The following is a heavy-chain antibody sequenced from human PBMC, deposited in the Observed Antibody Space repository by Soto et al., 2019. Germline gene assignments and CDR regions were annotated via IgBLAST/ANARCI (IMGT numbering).Heavy chain of an antibody. V-gene: IGHV3-23*01. CDR2: ISGSGGST. CDR1: GFTFSSYA. J-gene: IGHJ6*02. CDR3: AKEGWEGYGMDV. D-gene: IGHD1-26*01. Sequence: EVQLLESGGGLVQPGGSLRLSCAASGFTFSSYAMSWVRQAPGKGLAWVSAISGSGGSTYYADYVKGRFTISRDNSKNTLYLQAHGLRAEDTAVYDGAKEGWEGYGMDVCGQGTTVTVSS.